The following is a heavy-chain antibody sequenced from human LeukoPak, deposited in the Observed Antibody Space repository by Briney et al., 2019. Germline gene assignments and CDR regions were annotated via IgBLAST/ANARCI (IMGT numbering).Heavy chain of an antibody. CDR1: GLTVSSNY. V-gene: IGHV3-21*01. CDR2: ISSSSSYI. J-gene: IGHJ4*02. CDR3: ARANGLQYD. D-gene: IGHD1-1*01. Sequence: GGSLRLSCAASGLTVSSNYMNWVRQAPGKGLEWVSSISSSSSYIYYADSVKGRFTISRDNAKNSLYLQMNSLRAEDTAVYYCARANGLQYDWGQGTLVTVSS.